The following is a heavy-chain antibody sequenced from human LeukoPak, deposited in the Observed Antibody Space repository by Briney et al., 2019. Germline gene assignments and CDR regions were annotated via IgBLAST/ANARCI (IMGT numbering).Heavy chain of an antibody. CDR2: ISWNSGSI. J-gene: IGHJ4*02. CDR3: AKDTGYSSGWYLFDY. D-gene: IGHD6-19*01. V-gene: IGHV3-9*01. CDR1: GFTFDDYA. Sequence: GGSLRLSCAASGFTFDDYAMHWVRHAPGKGLEWVSGISWNSGSIGYADSVKGRFTISRDNAKNSLYLQMNSLRAEDTALYYCAKDTGYSSGWYLFDYWGQGTLVTVSS.